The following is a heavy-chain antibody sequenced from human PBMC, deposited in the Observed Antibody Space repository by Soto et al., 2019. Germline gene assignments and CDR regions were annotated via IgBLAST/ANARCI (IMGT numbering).Heavy chain of an antibody. J-gene: IGHJ5*02. CDR2: IYYSGST. CDR1: GGSISSYY. D-gene: IGHD3-10*01. CDR3: ARLGLVRGVISNWFDP. Sequence: SSETLSLTYTVSGGSISSYYWSWIRQPPGKGLEWIGYIYYSGSTNYNPSLKSRVTISVDTSKNQFSLKLSSVTAADTAVYYCARLGLVRGVISNWFDPWGQGTLVTVSS. V-gene: IGHV4-59*08.